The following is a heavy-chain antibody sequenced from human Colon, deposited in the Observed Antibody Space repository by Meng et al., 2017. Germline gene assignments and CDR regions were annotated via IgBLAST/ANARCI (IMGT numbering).Heavy chain of an antibody. D-gene: IGHD1-1*01. Sequence: QWQLQESRPGLVKPSVTLSLTCTVSGDSISSEIWWSWVRQPPGKGLEWIGEVYHRGDTNYNPSLKSRVVISVDRSKNQFSLNLSSVTAADTAVYYCGRDQGRQLINHWGQGTLVTVSS. CDR3: GRDQGRQLINH. J-gene: IGHJ4*02. CDR1: GDSISSEIW. V-gene: IGHV4-4*02. CDR2: VYHRGDT.